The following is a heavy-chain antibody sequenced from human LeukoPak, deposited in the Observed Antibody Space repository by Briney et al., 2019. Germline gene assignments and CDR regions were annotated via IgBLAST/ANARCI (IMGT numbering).Heavy chain of an antibody. CDR2: ISYDGSNK. Sequence: PGGSLRLSYAASGFTFSSYAMHWVRQAPGKGLEWVAVISYDGSNKYYADSVKGRFTISRDNSKNTLYLQMNSLRAEDTAVYYCARDGDPTTAHRNYGEFDYWGQGTLVTVSS. D-gene: IGHD1-14*01. CDR3: ARDGDPTTAHRNYGEFDY. V-gene: IGHV3-30-3*01. CDR1: GFTFSSYA. J-gene: IGHJ4*02.